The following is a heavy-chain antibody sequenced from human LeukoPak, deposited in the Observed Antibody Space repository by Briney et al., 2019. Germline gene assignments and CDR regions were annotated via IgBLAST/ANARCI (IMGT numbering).Heavy chain of an antibody. Sequence: TGGSLRLSCAASGFTFSSYWMSWVRQAPGKGLEWVANIKQDGSEKYYVDSVKGRFTISRDNAKNTLYLQMNSLRTEDTAVYFCARENWGLSDYWGQGTLVTVSS. D-gene: IGHD3-16*01. V-gene: IGHV3-7*01. CDR3: ARENWGLSDY. CDR1: GFTFSSYW. CDR2: IKQDGSEK. J-gene: IGHJ4*02.